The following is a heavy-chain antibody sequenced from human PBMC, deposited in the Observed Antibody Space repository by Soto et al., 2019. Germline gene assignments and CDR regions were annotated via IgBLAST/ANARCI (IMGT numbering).Heavy chain of an antibody. CDR2: IKSKTDGGTT. D-gene: IGHD2-2*01. CDR3: TSRPIRYCSSTSCHSKVSDYYYYMDV. V-gene: IGHV3-15*01. Sequence: GGSLRLSCAASGFTFSNAWMSWVRQAPGKGLEWVGRIKSKTDGGTTDYAAPVKGRFTISRDDSKNTLYLQMNSLKTEDTAVYYCTSRPIRYCSSTSCHSKVSDYYYYMDVWGKGTTVTVSS. J-gene: IGHJ6*03. CDR1: GFTFSNAW.